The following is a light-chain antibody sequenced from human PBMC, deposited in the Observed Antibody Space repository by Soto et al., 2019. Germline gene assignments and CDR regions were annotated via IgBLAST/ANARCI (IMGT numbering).Light chain of an antibody. CDR3: SSYTASSAPYV. CDR1: SRDVGGYNY. J-gene: IGLJ1*01. V-gene: IGLV2-14*01. CDR2: DVS. Sequence: QSALTQPASVSGSPGQSITISCTGTSRDVGGYNYVSWYQQHPDKAPKLMIYDVSNRPSGVSNRFSGSKSGNTASLTISGLQAEDEADYYCSSYTASSAPYVFGTGTKVTVL.